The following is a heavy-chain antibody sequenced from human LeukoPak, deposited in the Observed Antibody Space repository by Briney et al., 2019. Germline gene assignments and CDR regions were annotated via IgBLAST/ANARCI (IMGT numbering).Heavy chain of an antibody. CDR2: ISAYHGNT. CDR3: ARAAGLLWFGDQTDDY. CDR1: GYTFNSHG. D-gene: IGHD3-10*01. Sequence: ASVKVSCKGSGYTFNSHGITWVRQAPGQGLEWMGWISAYHGNTNYAQKLQGRVTMTTDTSTSTAYMELSRLRSDDTAVYYCARAAGLLWFGDQTDDYWGQGTLVTVSS. V-gene: IGHV1-18*01. J-gene: IGHJ4*02.